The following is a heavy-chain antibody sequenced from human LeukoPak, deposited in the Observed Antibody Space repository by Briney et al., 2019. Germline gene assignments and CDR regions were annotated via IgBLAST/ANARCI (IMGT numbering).Heavy chain of an antibody. Sequence: GGSLRLSCAASGFTFSNYAMSWVRQAPGKGLEWVSGVSGSGHSTVYADSVKGRSTISRDNSKSMMYLQMNSLGAEDTAVYYCAKDLLHGSGSYSWGVFDYWGQGTLVTVSS. V-gene: IGHV3-23*01. D-gene: IGHD3-10*01. CDR3: AKDLLHGSGSYSWGVFDY. CDR2: VSGSGHST. CDR1: GFTFSNYA. J-gene: IGHJ4*02.